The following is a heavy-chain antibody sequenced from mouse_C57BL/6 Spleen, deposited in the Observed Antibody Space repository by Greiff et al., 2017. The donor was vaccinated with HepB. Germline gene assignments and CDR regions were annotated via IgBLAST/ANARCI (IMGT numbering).Heavy chain of an antibody. CDR2: IWTGGGT. D-gene: IGHD3-2*02. CDR3: ARNGRQLRRDYAMDY. V-gene: IGHV2-9-1*01. CDR1: GFSLTSYA. J-gene: IGHJ4*01. Sequence: VKVVESGPGLVAPSQSLSITCTVSGFSLTSYAISWVRQPPGKGLEWLGVIWTGGGTNYNSALKSRLSISKDNSKSQVFLKMNSLQTDDTARYYCARNGRQLRRDYAMDYWGQGTSVTVSS.